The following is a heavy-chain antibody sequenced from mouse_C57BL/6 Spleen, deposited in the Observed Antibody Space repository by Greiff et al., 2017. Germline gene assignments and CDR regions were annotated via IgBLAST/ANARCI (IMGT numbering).Heavy chain of an antibody. CDR3: TTDDGRDY. D-gene: IGHD1-1*01. CDR1: GFNITDDY. Sequence: EVQLQQSGAELVRPGASVKLSCTASGFNITDDYMHWVKQRPEQGLEWIGLIDPENGDTEYASKFQGKATITADTSSNTAYLQLRSLTSEDTAVYYCTTDDGRDYWGQGTTLTVSS. V-gene: IGHV14-4*01. CDR2: IDPENGDT. J-gene: IGHJ2*01.